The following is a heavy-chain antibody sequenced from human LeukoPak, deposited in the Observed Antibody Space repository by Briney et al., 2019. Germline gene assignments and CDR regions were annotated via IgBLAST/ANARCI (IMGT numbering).Heavy chain of an antibody. J-gene: IGHJ4*02. V-gene: IGHV3-7*01. Sequence: GGSLRLSCAASGFTFSSYWMSWVRQAPGKGLEWVANIKQDGSEKYYVDSVKGRFTISRDNSKNTLYLQMNSLRAEDTAVYYCARSGYSYGREADYWGQGTLVTVSS. D-gene: IGHD5-18*01. CDR2: IKQDGSEK. CDR3: ARSGYSYGREADY. CDR1: GFTFSSYW.